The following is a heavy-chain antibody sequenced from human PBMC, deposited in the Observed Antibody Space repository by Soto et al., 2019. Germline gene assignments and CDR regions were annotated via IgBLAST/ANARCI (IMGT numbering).Heavy chain of an antibody. CDR1: GFTFSRYW. D-gene: IGHD6-19*01. CDR2: IKEDGSEK. V-gene: IGHV3-7*01. J-gene: IGHJ4*02. CDR3: ATSSYNSGWYAVY. Sequence: EVQLVESGGVLVQPGGSLRLSCAASGFTFSRYWMTWVRQAPGKGLEWVANIKEDGSEKYYVDSVKGRFTISRDNAKNSLYLQMISLRAEDTAVYFCATSSYNSGWYAVYWGQGTLVTVSS.